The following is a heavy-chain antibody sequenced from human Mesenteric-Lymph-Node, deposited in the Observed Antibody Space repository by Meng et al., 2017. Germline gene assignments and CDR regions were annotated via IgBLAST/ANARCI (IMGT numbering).Heavy chain of an antibody. CDR1: GRSNRSRSG. V-gene: IGHV4-4*02. J-gene: IGHJ4*02. D-gene: IGHD3-22*01. CDR3: ARVTGKIYYDGSGYPEAFDY. Sequence: GAGTVNPSRTLPLPWPVFGRSNRSRSGWSWVRQPPGKGLERIGEIYHSGSTNYNPSLKSRVTISVDKSKNQFSLNLSSVTAADTAVYYCARVTGKIYYDGSGYPEAFDYWGQGTLVTVSS. CDR2: IYHSGST.